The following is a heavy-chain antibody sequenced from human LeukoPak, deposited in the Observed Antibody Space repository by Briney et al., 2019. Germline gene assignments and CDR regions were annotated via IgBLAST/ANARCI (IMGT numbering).Heavy chain of an antibody. CDR1: GFTFSSYS. V-gene: IGHV3-74*01. Sequence: GGSLRLSCAASGFTFSSYSMNWVRQAPGKGLVWVSRINTDGSNRNYADSVKGRFTISRDNAKNTLNLQMSSLTAEDTAVYYCARPDDFSGYYGGGSYYMDVWGRGTTVTVSS. D-gene: IGHD3-22*01. CDR3: ARPDDFSGYYGGGSYYMDV. J-gene: IGHJ6*03. CDR2: INTDGSNR.